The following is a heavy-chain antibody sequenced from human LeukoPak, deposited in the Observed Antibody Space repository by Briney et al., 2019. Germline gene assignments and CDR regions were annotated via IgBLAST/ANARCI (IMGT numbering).Heavy chain of an antibody. CDR3: AKDRKWYSYGYGDAFDI. J-gene: IGHJ3*02. D-gene: IGHD5-18*01. CDR2: IIPIFGTA. CDR1: GGTFSSYA. V-gene: IGHV1-69*13. Sequence: GASVKVSCKASGGTFSSYAISWVRQAPGQGLEWMGGIIPIFGTANYAQKFQGRVTITADESTSTAYMEVSSLRSEDTAVYYCAKDRKWYSYGYGDAFDIWGQGTMVTVSS.